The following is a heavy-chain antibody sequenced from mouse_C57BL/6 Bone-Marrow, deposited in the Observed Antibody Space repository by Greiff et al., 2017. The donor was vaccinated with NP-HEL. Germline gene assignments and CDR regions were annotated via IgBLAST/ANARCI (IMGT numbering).Heavy chain of an antibody. D-gene: IGHD1-1*02. CDR1: GFNIKDDY. CDR3: TTEGFYGRPWFAY. J-gene: IGHJ3*01. CDR2: IDPENGDT. Sequence: VQLQQSGAELVRPGASVKLSCTASGFNIKDDYMHWVKQRPERGLEWIGWIDPENGDTESASKFQGKTTITADTSSNTAYLQLSSLTSEDTAVYYCTTEGFYGRPWFAYWGQGTLVTVSA. V-gene: IGHV14-4*01.